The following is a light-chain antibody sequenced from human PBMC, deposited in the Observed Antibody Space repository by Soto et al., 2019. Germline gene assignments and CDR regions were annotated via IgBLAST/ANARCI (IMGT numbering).Light chain of an antibody. V-gene: IGLV2-14*01. CDR1: SSDVGGYNY. J-gene: IGLJ2*01. CDR2: EVS. CDR3: RSYTSSSPRV. Sequence: QSVLTQPASVSGSPGQAITISCTGTSSDVGGYNYVSWYQQHPCKAPKLIIYEVSNRPSGVSNRFSGSKYGNTASLTISGLQAEDAADYYCRSYTSSSPRVFGGGTPLNVL.